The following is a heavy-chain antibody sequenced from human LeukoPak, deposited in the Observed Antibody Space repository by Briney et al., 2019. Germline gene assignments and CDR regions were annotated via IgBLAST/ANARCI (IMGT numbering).Heavy chain of an antibody. Sequence: GGSLRLSCAAPGFTFGTYAMSWVRQAPGKGLEWVSVISGSGGSTYYADSVKGRFTISRDNSKNTLYLQMNSLRAEDTAIYYCAKDFRSGYYYFDYWGQGTLVTVSS. J-gene: IGHJ4*02. D-gene: IGHD3-3*01. CDR1: GFTFGTYA. CDR3: AKDFRSGYYYFDY. V-gene: IGHV3-23*01. CDR2: ISGSGGST.